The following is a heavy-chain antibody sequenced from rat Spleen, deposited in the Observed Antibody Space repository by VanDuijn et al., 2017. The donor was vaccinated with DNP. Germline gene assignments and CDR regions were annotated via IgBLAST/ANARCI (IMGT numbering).Heavy chain of an antibody. D-gene: IGHD1-11*01. CDR3: ATLRPRDY. CDR2: ISYDGSST. CDR1: GFTFNNYW. Sequence: EVQLVESGGGLVQPGRSLKLSCVASGFTFNNYWMTWIRQAPGKGLEWVASISYDGSSTYYRDSVKGRFTISRDNAQSTLYLQMDSLRSEDTATYYCATLRPRDYWGQGTLVTVSS. J-gene: IGHJ3*01. V-gene: IGHV5-31*01.